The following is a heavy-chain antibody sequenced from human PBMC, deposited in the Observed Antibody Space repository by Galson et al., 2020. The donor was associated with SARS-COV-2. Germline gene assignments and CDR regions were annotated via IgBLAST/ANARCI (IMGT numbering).Heavy chain of an antibody. CDR1: GGSFSGYY. V-gene: IGHV4-34*01. CDR2: INHSGST. Sequence: SQTLSLTCAVYGGSFSGYYWSWIRQPPGKGLEWIGEINHSGSTNYNPSLKSRVTISVDTSKNQFSLKLSSVTAADTAVYYCARGVTMSARYFDYWGQGTLVTVSS. J-gene: IGHJ4*02. CDR3: ARGVTMSARYFDY. D-gene: IGHD3-10*02.